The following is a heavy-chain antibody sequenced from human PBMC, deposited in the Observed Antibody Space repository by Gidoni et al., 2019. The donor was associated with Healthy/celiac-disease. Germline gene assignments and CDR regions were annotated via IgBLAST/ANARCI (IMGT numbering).Heavy chain of an antibody. CDR1: GYTFTSYD. CDR2: MNPNSGNT. V-gene: IGHV1-8*01. J-gene: IGHJ6*02. Sequence: GAEVKKPGASVKVSCKASGYTFTSYDINWVRQATGQGLEWMGWMNPNSGNTGYAQKFQGRVTMTRNTSISTAYMELSSLRSEDTAVYYCARDQLTYIYDFWSGYYGMDVWGQGTTVTVSS. D-gene: IGHD3-3*01. CDR3: ARDQLTYIYDFWSGYYGMDV.